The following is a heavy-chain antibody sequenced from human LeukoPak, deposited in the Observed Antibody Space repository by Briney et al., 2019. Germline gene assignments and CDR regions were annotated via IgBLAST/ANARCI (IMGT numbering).Heavy chain of an antibody. Sequence: SETLSLTCTVSGGSISSGGYYWSWIRQHPGKGLEWIGYIYYSGSTYYNPSLKSRVTISVDTSKNQFSLKLNSVTAADTALYYCARGWEVEGLLDVWGQGTTVTVSS. CDR2: IYYSGST. CDR3: ARGWEVEGLLDV. D-gene: IGHD1-26*01. CDR1: GGSISSGGYY. J-gene: IGHJ6*02. V-gene: IGHV4-31*03.